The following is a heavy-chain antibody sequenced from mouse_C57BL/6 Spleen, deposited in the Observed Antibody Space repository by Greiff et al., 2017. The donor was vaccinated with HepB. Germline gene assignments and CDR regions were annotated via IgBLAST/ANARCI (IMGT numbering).Heavy chain of an antibody. J-gene: IGHJ4*01. CDR2: IYPGDGDT. CDR1: GYAFSSSW. Sequence: VKLQQSGPELVKPGASVKISCKASGYAFSSSWMNWVKQRPGKGLEWIGRIYPGDGDTNYNGKFKGKATLTADKSSSTAYMQLSSLTSEDSAVYFCARRDYAPIDYWGRGTSVTVAS. CDR3: ARRDYAPIDY. V-gene: IGHV1-82*01. D-gene: IGHD1-1*01.